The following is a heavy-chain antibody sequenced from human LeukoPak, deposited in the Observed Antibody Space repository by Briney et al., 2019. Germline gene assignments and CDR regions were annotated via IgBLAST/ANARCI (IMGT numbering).Heavy chain of an antibody. CDR2: INSDGSST. Sequence: GGSLRLSCAASGFTFSSYWMHWVRQTPGKGLVWVSRINSDGSSTSYADSVKGRFTISRDNAKNTLYLQMNSLRAEDTAVYYCAREAIAVAGAFDIWGQGTMVTVSS. CDR3: AREAIAVAGAFDI. D-gene: IGHD6-19*01. V-gene: IGHV3-74*01. J-gene: IGHJ3*02. CDR1: GFTFSSYW.